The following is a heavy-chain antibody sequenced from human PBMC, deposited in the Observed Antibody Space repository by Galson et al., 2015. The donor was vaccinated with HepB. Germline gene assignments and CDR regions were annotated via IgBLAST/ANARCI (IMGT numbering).Heavy chain of an antibody. J-gene: IGHJ6*02. D-gene: IGHD6-19*01. CDR3: ARDRTMIWGSGWYYYYGMDV. CDR1: GFTFSNYW. Sequence: SLRLSCAASGFTFSNYWMRWVRQAPGKGLEWVSRIESDGRPTGYGDSVKGRFTISRDNAKNTLYLQMNSLRAEDTAVYYCARDRTMIWGSGWYYYYGMDVWGQGTTVTVSS. CDR2: IESDGRPT. V-gene: IGHV3-74*01.